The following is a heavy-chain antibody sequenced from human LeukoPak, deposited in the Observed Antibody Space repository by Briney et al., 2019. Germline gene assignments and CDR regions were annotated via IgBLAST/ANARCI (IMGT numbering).Heavy chain of an antibody. D-gene: IGHD5-24*01. CDR3: AKDLGEMATSY. Sequence: PGGTLRLSCAASGFTFNSYGMSWVRQAPGKGLEWVSVISGSGGSTYYADSVKGRFTISRDNSKNTLYLQMNSLRAEDTAVYYCAKDLGEMATSYWGQGTLVTVSS. V-gene: IGHV3-23*01. J-gene: IGHJ4*02. CDR1: GFTFNSYG. CDR2: ISGSGGST.